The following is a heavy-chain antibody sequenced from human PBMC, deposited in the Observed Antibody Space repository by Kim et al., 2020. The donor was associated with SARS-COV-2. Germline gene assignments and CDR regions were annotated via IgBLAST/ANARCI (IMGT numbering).Heavy chain of an antibody. D-gene: IGHD1-26*01. CDR2: ISDDGSAK. Sequence: GGSLRLSCAASGFTFSTYPMLWVRQAPGKGLEWVAVISDDGSAKYYADSVKGRFTISRDNSKNTLYLQMNTLRADDTTVYYCARASLVGPTYWFDPWGQGTLVTVPS. CDR1: GFTFSTYP. V-gene: IGHV3-30*04. CDR3: ARASLVGPTYWFDP. J-gene: IGHJ5*02.